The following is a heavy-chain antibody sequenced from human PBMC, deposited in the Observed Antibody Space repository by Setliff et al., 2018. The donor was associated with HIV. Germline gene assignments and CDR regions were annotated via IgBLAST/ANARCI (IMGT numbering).Heavy chain of an antibody. CDR3: ARDRYTWNYGKNYMDV. CDR1: GGSFTAYY. CDR2: IHHGGST. V-gene: IGHV4-34*01. Sequence: SETLSLTCAVYGGSFTAYYWTWIRQPPGKGLEWIGEIHHGGSTNYMPSLKNRVTISVDPSKNQFSLKLSSVTAADTAVYYCARDRYTWNYGKNYMDVWGKGTTVTVSS. J-gene: IGHJ6*03. D-gene: IGHD1-7*01.